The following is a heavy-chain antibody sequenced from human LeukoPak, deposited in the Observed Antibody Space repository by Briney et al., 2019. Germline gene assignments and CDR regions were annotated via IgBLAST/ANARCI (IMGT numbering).Heavy chain of an antibody. D-gene: IGHD4-17*01. CDR1: GGSISSYY. CDR3: AREDHYGDYDQH. J-gene: IGHJ1*01. V-gene: IGHV4-4*07. CDR2: IYTSGST. Sequence: SETLSLTSTVSGGSISSYYWSWIWQPAGKGLEWIGRIYTSGSTNYNPSLKSRVTMSVDTSKNQFSLKLSSVTAADTAVYYCAREDHYGDYDQHWGQGTLVTVSS.